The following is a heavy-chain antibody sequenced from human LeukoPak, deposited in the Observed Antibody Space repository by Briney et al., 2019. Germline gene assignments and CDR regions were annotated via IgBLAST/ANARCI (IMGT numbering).Heavy chain of an antibody. J-gene: IGHJ6*03. CDR3: ARGVGWHIVDQNYYMYV. D-gene: IGHD3-22*01. CDR1: GSTFRSDA. V-gene: IGHV1-69*01. Sequence: SMKVSCKASGSTFRSDAFTWVRQAPGHGLEWMGGIFPLYGVVNYAQKFQGRVTITADESESTAYMEMSSLRSDVIAVYNCARGVGWHIVDQNYYMYVWGKGATVPVSS. CDR2: IFPLYGVV.